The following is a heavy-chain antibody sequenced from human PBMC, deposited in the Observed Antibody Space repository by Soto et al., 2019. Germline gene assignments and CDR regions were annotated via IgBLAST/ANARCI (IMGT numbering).Heavy chain of an antibody. Sequence: ASVKVSCKASGGTFSSYAISWVRQAPGQGLEWMGGIIPIFGTANYAQKFQGRVTITADESTSTAYMELSSLRSEDTAVYYCARERGYSSGLDYWGPGTLVTVSS. D-gene: IGHD5-18*01. CDR2: IIPIFGTA. CDR3: ARERGYSSGLDY. J-gene: IGHJ4*02. V-gene: IGHV1-69*13. CDR1: GGTFSSYA.